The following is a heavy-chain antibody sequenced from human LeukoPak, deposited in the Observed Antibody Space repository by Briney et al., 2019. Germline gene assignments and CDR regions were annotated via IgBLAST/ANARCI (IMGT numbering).Heavy chain of an antibody. D-gene: IGHD3-3*01. Sequence: GGSLKLSCAASGFTFSGSAMHWVRQASGKGLEWVGRIRSKANSYATAYAASVKGRFTISRDDSKNTAYLQMNSLKTEDTAVYYCTRSDFWSGYPFDYWGQGTLVTVSS. V-gene: IGHV3-73*01. CDR2: IRSKANSYAT. CDR3: TRSDFWSGYPFDY. CDR1: GFTFSGSA. J-gene: IGHJ4*02.